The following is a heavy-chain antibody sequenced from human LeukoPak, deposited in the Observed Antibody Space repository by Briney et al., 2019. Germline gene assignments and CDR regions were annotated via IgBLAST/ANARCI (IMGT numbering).Heavy chain of an antibody. CDR2: IIPIFGTA. J-gene: IGHJ4*02. Sequence: SSVKVSCKASGGTFSSYAISWVRQAPGQGLEWMGGIIPIFGTANYAQKFQGRVTITADESTSTAYMELSSLRSEDTAVYYCARFGELLSQFGYWGQGTLVTVSS. V-gene: IGHV1-69*01. CDR1: GGTFSSYA. D-gene: IGHD3-10*01. CDR3: ARFGELLSQFGY.